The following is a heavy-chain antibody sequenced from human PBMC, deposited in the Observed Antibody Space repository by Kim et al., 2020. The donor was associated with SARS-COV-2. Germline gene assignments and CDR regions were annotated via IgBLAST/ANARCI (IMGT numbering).Heavy chain of an antibody. D-gene: IGHD3-22*01. V-gene: IGHV3-33*01. CDR2: IWYDGSNK. J-gene: IGHJ6*02. CDR3: ARDPYYYDSSGYPLLNGMDV. CDR1: GFTFSSYG. Sequence: GGSLRLSCAASGFTFSSYGMHWVRQAPGKGLEWVAVIWYDGSNKYYADSVKGRFTISRDNSKNTLYLQMNSLRAEDTAVYYCARDPYYYDSSGYPLLNGMDVWGQGTTVTVSS.